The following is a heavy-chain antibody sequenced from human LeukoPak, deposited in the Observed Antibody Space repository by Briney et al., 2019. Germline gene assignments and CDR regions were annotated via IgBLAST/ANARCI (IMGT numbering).Heavy chain of an antibody. Sequence: GSLRLSCAASGFTFSNYAMSWVRQAPGKGLEWVSGISGSSGSTYYADSVKGRFTISRDNSKSTLYLQMNSLRAEDTAVYYCAKSGFGESASYNWFDPWGQGTLVTVSS. CDR3: AKSGFGESASYNWFDP. CDR2: ISGSSGST. D-gene: IGHD3-10*01. J-gene: IGHJ5*02. V-gene: IGHV3-23*01. CDR1: GFTFSNYA.